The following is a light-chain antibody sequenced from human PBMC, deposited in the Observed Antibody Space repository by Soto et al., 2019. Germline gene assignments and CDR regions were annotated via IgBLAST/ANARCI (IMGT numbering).Light chain of an antibody. CDR3: QSADSSGTYRV. Sequence: SYELTQPSSVSVSPGQTARITCSGDALPKQYAYWYQKKPDQAPVLVIYRDSERPSGIPERFSGSTSGTTVTLTISGVQAEDEADYYCQSADSSGTYRVFGGGTKLTVL. J-gene: IGLJ3*02. CDR1: ALPKQY. CDR2: RDS. V-gene: IGLV3-25*02.